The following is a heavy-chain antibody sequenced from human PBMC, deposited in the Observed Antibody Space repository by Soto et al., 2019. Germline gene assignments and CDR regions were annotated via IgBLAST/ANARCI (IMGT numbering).Heavy chain of an antibody. V-gene: IGHV4-30-2*01. Sequence: QLQLQESGSGLVKPSQTLSLTCAVSGGSISSGGYSWSWIRQPPGKGLEWIGYIYPSGRTYYNPSLKSRVTISVDRSKNQFSLKLSSVTAADTAVYYCSGQYGAAFDIWGQGTMVTVSS. D-gene: IGHD2-8*01. CDR1: GGSISSGGYS. CDR2: IYPSGRT. CDR3: SGQYGAAFDI. J-gene: IGHJ3*02.